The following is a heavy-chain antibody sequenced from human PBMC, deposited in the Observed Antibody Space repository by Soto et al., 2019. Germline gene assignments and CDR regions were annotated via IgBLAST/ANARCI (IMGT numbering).Heavy chain of an antibody. V-gene: IGHV6-1*01. J-gene: IGHJ3*02. D-gene: IGHD3-3*01. CDR1: GDSVSSNSAA. CDR2: TYYRSKWYN. CDR3: ARESSIFGVVPVAFDI. Sequence: SQTLSLTCAISGDSVSSNSAAWNWIRQSPSRGLEWLGRTYYRSKWYNDYAVSVKSRITINPDTSKNQFSLQLNSVTPEDTAVYYCARESSIFGVVPVAFDIWGQGTMVTVS.